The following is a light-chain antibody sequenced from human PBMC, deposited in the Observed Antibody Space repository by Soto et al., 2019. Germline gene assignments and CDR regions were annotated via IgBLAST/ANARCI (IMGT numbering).Light chain of an antibody. V-gene: IGLV2-8*01. CDR2: EVT. Sequence: QSVLTQPPSASGSPGQSVTISCTGTGSDVGGYNFVSWYQLHPGKAPKLMIYEVTRRPSGVPDRFSGSKSANTASLTVSGLLAEDEADYYCASYAGGNQVFGTGTKVTVL. J-gene: IGLJ1*01. CDR3: ASYAGGNQV. CDR1: GSDVGGYNF.